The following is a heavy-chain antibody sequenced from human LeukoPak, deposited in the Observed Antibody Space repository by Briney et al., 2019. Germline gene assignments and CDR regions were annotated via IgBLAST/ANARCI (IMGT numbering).Heavy chain of an antibody. CDR1: GGIFTNYA. D-gene: IGHD3-10*01. V-gene: IGHV1-69*05. CDR2: IIPRFATP. Sequence: SVKVSCKASGGIFTNYARNWVRQAPGQGLEWMGGIIPRFATPNYAQKFQGRVTITRDESTNTPYMELSSLRSEDTAVYYCARDRGESAGSDAFDIWGQGTLVTVSS. CDR3: ARDRGESAGSDAFDI. J-gene: IGHJ3*02.